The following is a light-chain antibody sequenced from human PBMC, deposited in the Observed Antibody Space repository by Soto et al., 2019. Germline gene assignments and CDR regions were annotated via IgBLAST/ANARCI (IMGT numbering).Light chain of an antibody. CDR1: SSNIGSNY. CDR2: RNN. V-gene: IGLV1-47*01. Sequence: QSVLTQPPSASGTPGQRVTISCSGSSSNIGSNYVYWYQQHPGTAPKLPIYRNNQRPSGVPDRFSGSKSGTSATLAISGLRSEDEADYYCAAWDDSLSGDWVFGGGTKLTVL. J-gene: IGLJ3*02. CDR3: AAWDDSLSGDWV.